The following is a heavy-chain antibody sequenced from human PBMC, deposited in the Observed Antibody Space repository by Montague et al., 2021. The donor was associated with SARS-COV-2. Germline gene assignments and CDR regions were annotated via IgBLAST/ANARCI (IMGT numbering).Heavy chain of an antibody. CDR2: PYFRKKRYS. J-gene: IGHJ4*02. CDR3: VRYSGWFYFDF. D-gene: IGHD6-19*01. V-gene: IGHV6-1*01. CDR1: GDSVVGLRRG. Sequence: CAISGDSVVGLRRGSEWHTSELQSGSEWLGRPYFRKKRYSDYAPSVRGRLTVNPDASKNEFSLELNYVTPEDTAVYYCVRYSGWFYFDFWGQGTLVTVSS.